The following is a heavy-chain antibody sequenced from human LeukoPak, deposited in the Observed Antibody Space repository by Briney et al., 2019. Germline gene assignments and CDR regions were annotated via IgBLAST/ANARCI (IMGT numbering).Heavy chain of an antibody. J-gene: IGHJ5*02. Sequence: PGGSLRLSCAASGFTFSSYGMHWVRQAPGKGLEWVAFIRYDGSNKYYADSVKGRFTISRDNSKNTLYLQMNSLRAEDTAVYYCARSYSGYDWADDNWFDPWGQGTLVTVSS. D-gene: IGHD5-12*01. CDR1: GFTFSSYG. CDR3: ARSYSGYDWADDNWFDP. CDR2: IRYDGSNK. V-gene: IGHV3-30*02.